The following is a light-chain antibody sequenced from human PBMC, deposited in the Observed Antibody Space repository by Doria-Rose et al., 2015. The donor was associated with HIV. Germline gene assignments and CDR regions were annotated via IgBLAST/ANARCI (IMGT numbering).Light chain of an antibody. CDR2: DGS. CDR3: HQYGTSWT. Sequence: TQSPGTLSLSPGERATLSCRASQSFSSTYLAWYQQKPGQAPSPLIYDGSTSATGIPDRFSASGSGTDFTLTINRLEPEDFALYYCHQYGTSWTFGQGTKVEI. J-gene: IGKJ1*01. V-gene: IGKV3-20*01. CDR1: QSFSSTY.